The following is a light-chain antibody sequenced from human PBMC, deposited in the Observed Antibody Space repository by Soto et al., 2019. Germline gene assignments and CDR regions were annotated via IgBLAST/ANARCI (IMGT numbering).Light chain of an antibody. V-gene: IGKV1-39*01. CDR3: QQYNSYPYT. CDR1: QSISNS. CDR2: AAS. J-gene: IGKJ2*01. Sequence: DIQMTQSPSSLSASVGDRVTITCRASQSISNSLNWYQQKPGKAPNLLIYAASNLQSGVPSRFSGGGSGTDFTLTISSLQPEDFATYYCQQYNSYPYTFGQGTKVDIK.